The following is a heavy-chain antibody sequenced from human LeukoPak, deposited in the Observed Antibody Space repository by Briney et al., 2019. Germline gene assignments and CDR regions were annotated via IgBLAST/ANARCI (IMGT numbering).Heavy chain of an antibody. D-gene: IGHD6-13*01. CDR1: GYTFTGYY. CDR2: INPNSSGT. CDR3: ARDAGRQQLAGGY. Sequence: ASVKVSCKASGYTFTGYYMHWVRQAPGQGLEWMGRINPNSSGTNYAQKFQGRVTMTRDTSISTAYMELSRLRSDDTAVYYCARDAGRQQLAGGYWGQGALVTVSS. J-gene: IGHJ4*02. V-gene: IGHV1-2*06.